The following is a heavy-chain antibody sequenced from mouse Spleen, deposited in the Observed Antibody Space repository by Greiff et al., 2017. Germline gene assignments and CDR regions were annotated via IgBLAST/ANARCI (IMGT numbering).Heavy chain of an antibody. CDR2: IRSKSNNYAT. Sequence: VQLKESGGGLVQPKGSLKLSCAASGFSFNTYAMNWVRQAPGKGLEWVARIRSKSNNYATYYADSVKDRFTISRDDSESMLYLQMNNLKTEDTAMYYCVRGGYYGNYDWYFDVWGAGTTVTVSS. D-gene: IGHD2-1*01. CDR1: GFSFNTYA. V-gene: IGHV10-1*01. CDR3: VRGGYYGNYDWYFDV. J-gene: IGHJ1*01.